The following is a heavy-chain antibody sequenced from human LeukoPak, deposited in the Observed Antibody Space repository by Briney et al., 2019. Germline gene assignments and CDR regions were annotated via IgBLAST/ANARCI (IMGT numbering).Heavy chain of an antibody. CDR2: INHSGST. CDR1: GGSFSGYY. D-gene: IGHD3-9*01. Sequence: PSETLSLTCAVYGGSFSGYYRSWIRQPPGKGLEWIGEINHSGSTNYNPSLKSRVTISGDTSKNQFSLKLSSVTAADTAVYYCARVGGSYDILTGYLLFFDYWGQGTLVTVSS. J-gene: IGHJ4*02. CDR3: ARVGGSYDILTGYLLFFDY. V-gene: IGHV4-34*01.